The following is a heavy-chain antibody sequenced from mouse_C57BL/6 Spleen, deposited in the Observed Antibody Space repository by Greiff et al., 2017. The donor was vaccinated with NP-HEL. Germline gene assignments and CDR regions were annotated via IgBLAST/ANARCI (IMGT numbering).Heavy chain of an antibody. CDR2: INPNSGST. V-gene: IGHV1-64*01. D-gene: IGHD2-5*01. CDR3: SRPYYSNYGSARDY. J-gene: IGHJ4*01. Sequence: QVQLQQPGAELVKPGASVKLSCTASGYTFTSYWMHWVQQRPGQGLEWIGMINPNSGSTNYTEKFKSKATLTVDKSSSTANMQLSSLTSEDSAVYYCSRPYYSNYGSARDYWGQGTSVTVSS. CDR1: GYTFTSYW.